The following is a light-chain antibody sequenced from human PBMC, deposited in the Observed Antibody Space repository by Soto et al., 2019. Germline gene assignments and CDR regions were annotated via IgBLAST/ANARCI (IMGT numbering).Light chain of an antibody. CDR2: EVS. CDR1: SSDIGGYRY. CDR3: SSYASTNTLI. V-gene: IGLV2-14*03. J-gene: IGLJ2*01. Sequence: QSALTQPASVSGSPGQSITISCTGTSSDIGGYRYVSWYQQHPGKAPKLMIHEVSNRPSGVSSRFSGSKSGNTASLTIFGLQAGDEADYYCSSYASTNTLIFGGGTKLTVL.